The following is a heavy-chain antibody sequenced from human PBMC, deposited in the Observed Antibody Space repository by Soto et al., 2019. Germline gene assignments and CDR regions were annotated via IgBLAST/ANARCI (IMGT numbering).Heavy chain of an antibody. Sequence: PGESLKISCKGSGYSFTSYWIGWVRQMPGKGLEWMGIIYPGDSDTRYSPSFQGQVTISADKSISTAYLQWSSLKASDTAMYYCARSGWETDYYYYGMDVWGQGTTVTVSS. CDR3: ARSGWETDYYYYGMDV. J-gene: IGHJ6*02. CDR1: GYSFTSYW. D-gene: IGHD1-26*01. CDR2: IYPGDSDT. V-gene: IGHV5-51*01.